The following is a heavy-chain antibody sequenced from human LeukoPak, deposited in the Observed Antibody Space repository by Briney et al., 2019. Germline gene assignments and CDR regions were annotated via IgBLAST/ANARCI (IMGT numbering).Heavy chain of an antibody. J-gene: IGHJ4*02. CDR1: GYTFTAYY. Sequence: TSVKVSCKASGYTFTAYYMHWVRQAPGQGLEWMGWISPNSGATNYAQKFQGRVTMTRDTSISTAYMELSRLKSDDTAVYYCASLGNYFDYWGRGTLVTVSS. CDR3: ASLGNYFDY. D-gene: IGHD1-26*01. CDR2: ISPNSGAT. V-gene: IGHV1-2*02.